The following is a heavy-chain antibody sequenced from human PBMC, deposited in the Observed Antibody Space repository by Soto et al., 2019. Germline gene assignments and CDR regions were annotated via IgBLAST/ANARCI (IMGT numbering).Heavy chain of an antibody. D-gene: IGHD2-8*01. CDR1: GYTFSSYG. J-gene: IGHJ4*02. CDR3: ARSGAYCTSITCLFDSF. CDR2: ISAYNGDT. Sequence: QAQLVQSGAEVKKPGASVKVSCRASGYTFSSYGYAWVRQAPGQGLEWMGWISAYNGDTNYAQKFQDRVTLTTDTSTNTAYMELRNLGSDDTVVYYCARSGAYCTSITCLFDSFWGLGTLVTVSS. V-gene: IGHV1-18*01.